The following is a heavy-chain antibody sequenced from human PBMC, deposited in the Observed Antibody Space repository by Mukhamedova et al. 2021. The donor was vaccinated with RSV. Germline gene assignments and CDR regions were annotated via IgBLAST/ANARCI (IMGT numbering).Heavy chain of an antibody. CDR2: ISGSGGST. J-gene: IGHJ4*02. Sequence: GKGLEWVSAISGSGGSTYYADSVKGRFTISRDNSKNTLYLQMNSLRAEDTAVYYCAKSRGATLDYWGQGTLVTVSS. V-gene: IGHV3-23*01. CDR3: AKSRGATLDY. D-gene: IGHD1-26*01.